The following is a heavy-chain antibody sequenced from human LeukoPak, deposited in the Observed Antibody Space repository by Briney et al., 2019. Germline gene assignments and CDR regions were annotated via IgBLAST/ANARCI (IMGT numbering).Heavy chain of an antibody. J-gene: IGHJ6*02. V-gene: IGHV3-13*01. Sequence: GGSLRLSCAASGFTFSSYDMHWVRQATGEGLEWVSAIGTAGDTYYPGSVKGRFTISRENAKNSLYLQMNSLRAGDTAVYYCARAGYSSSWYGGILVDYYYGMDVWGQGTTVTVYS. CDR1: GFTFSSYD. CDR2: IGTAGDT. CDR3: ARAGYSSSWYGGILVDYYYGMDV. D-gene: IGHD6-13*01.